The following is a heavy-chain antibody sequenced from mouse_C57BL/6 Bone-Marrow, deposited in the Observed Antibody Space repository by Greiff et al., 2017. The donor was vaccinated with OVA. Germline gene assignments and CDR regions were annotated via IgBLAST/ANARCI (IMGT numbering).Heavy chain of an antibody. Sequence: EVHLVESGGDLVKPGGSLKLSCAASGFTFSSYGMSWVRQTPDKRLEWVATISSGGSYTYYPDSVKGRFTISRDNAKNTLYLQMSSLKSEDTAMYYCARPGSSYDAMDYWGQGTSVTVSS. V-gene: IGHV5-6*01. CDR1: GFTFSSYG. J-gene: IGHJ4*01. CDR2: ISSGGSYT. D-gene: IGHD1-1*01. CDR3: ARPGSSYDAMDY.